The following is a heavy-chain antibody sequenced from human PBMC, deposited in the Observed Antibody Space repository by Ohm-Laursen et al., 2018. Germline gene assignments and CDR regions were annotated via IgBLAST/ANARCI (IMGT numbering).Heavy chain of an antibody. D-gene: IGHD3-22*01. J-gene: IGHJ4*02. CDR1: GGTFSSYA. Sequence: GASVKVSCNASGGTFSSYAISWVRQAPGQGLEWMGGIIPIFGTANYAQKFQGRVTITADESTSTAYMELSSLRSEDTAVYYCARIGPNYYDSSGYYPEDYWGQGTLVTVSS. V-gene: IGHV1-69*13. CDR2: IIPIFGTA. CDR3: ARIGPNYYDSSGYYPEDY.